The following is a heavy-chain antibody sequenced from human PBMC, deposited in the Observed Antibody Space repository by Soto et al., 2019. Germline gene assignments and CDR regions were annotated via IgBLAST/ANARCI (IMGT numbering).Heavy chain of an antibody. V-gene: IGHV1-69*13. CDR3: ARHYYYDSSGYYPNSAFDI. Sequence: SVKVSCKASGGTFSSYAISWVRQAPGQGLEWMGGIIPIFGTANYAQKFQSRVTITADESTSTAYMELSSLRSEDTAVYYCARHYYYDSSGYYPNSAFDIWGQGTMVTVSS. D-gene: IGHD3-22*01. CDR1: GGTFSSYA. J-gene: IGHJ3*02. CDR2: IIPIFGTA.